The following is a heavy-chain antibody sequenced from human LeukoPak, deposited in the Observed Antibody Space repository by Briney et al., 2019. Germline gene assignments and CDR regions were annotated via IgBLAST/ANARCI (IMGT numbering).Heavy chain of an antibody. D-gene: IGHD2-15*01. CDR3: ARDFGAHLGGSWYWFDS. V-gene: IGHV1-2*02. J-gene: IGHJ5*01. CDR1: GYTFTGYY. Sequence: ASVTVSCKSSGYTFTGYYIHWVRQAPGQGLEWMGWINANSGGTNYERKFHGRVTMTRDTSISTAYMELSRVTSDDTAVYYCARDFGAHLGGSWYWFDSWGQGTLVTVSS. CDR2: INANSGGT.